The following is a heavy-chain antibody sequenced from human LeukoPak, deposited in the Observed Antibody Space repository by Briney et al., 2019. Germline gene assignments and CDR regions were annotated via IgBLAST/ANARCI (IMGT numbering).Heavy chain of an antibody. CDR1: GYTFTSYG. D-gene: IGHD3-22*01. CDR3: ASGGCLEYDSSGTPTHCYFDY. CDR2: ISAYNGNT. J-gene: IGHJ4*02. V-gene: IGHV1-18*01. Sequence: ASVKVSCKASGYTFTSYGISWVRQAPGQGLEWMGWISAYNGNTNYAQKLQGRVTMTTDTSTSTAYTELRSLRSEDTAVYYCASGGCLEYDSSGTPTHCYFDYWGQGTLVTVSS.